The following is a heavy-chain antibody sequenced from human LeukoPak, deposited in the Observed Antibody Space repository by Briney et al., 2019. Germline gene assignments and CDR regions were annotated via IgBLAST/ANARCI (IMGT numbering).Heavy chain of an antibody. D-gene: IGHD4-11*01. CDR2: ISGSGGST. CDR1: GFTFSSYG. J-gene: IGHJ4*02. CDR3: AKRRGNTVTLWYFDF. Sequence: GGPLRLSCAASGFTFSSYGMSWVRQAAGKGLEWVSGISGSGGSTSYADSVKGRITISRDNSKNTLYLQMNSLRAEDTAVYYCAKRRGNTVTLWYFDFWGQGTLVTVSS. V-gene: IGHV3-23*01.